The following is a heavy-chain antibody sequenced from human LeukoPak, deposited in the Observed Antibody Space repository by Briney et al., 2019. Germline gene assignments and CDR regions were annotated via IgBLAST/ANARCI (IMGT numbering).Heavy chain of an antibody. J-gene: IGHJ5*02. V-gene: IGHV4-31*03. CDR2: IYYSGST. Sequence: PSETLSLTCTVSGCSISSGGYYWSWIRQHPGKGLEWIGYIYYSGSTHYNPSIKSRVTISVDTTKNQFPLKLSSVTAAEKAVYYGARDRGVYGDYENWFDIWGRGTLVTVTA. CDR3: ARDRGVYGDYENWFDI. D-gene: IGHD4-17*01. CDR1: GCSISSGGYY.